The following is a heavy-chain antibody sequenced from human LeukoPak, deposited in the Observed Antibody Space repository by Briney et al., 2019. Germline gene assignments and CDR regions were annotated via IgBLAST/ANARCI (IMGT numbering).Heavy chain of an antibody. D-gene: IGHD5-18*01. CDR3: AREGRIQLWLRWFDP. Sequence: SETLSLTCAVYGGSFSGYYWSWIRQPPGKGLEWIGEINHSGSTNYNPSLKSRVTISVDTSKNQFSPKLSSVTAADTAVYYCAREGRIQLWLRWFDPWGQGTLVTVSS. J-gene: IGHJ5*02. CDR2: INHSGST. V-gene: IGHV4-34*01. CDR1: GGSFSGYY.